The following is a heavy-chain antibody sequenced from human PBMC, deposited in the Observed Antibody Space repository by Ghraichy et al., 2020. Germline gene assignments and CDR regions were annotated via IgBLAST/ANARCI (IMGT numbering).Heavy chain of an antibody. Sequence: SLNISCIVSGGSISSGGSYWSWIRQQPGKGLEWIGYTYYSGSTYYSPSLQSRVTISVDTSKNQFSLKLSSVTAADTAVYYCARDSAQDYGMDVWGQGTTVTVSS. CDR2: TYYSGST. V-gene: IGHV4-31*03. CDR1: GGSISSGGSY. CDR3: ARDSAQDYGMDV. J-gene: IGHJ6*02.